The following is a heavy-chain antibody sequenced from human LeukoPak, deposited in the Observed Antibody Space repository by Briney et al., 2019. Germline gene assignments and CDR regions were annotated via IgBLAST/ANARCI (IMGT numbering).Heavy chain of an antibody. CDR2: INHSGST. CDR3: ARQPSYYYGSGSYYPTDDY. J-gene: IGHJ4*02. D-gene: IGHD3-10*01. Sequence: SETLSLTCAVYGGSFSGYNWSWIRQPPGKGLEWIGEINHSGSTYYNPSLKSRVTISVDTSKNQFSLKLSSVTAADTAVYYCARQPSYYYGSGSYYPTDDYWGQGTLVTVSS. CDR1: GGSFSGYN. V-gene: IGHV4-34*01.